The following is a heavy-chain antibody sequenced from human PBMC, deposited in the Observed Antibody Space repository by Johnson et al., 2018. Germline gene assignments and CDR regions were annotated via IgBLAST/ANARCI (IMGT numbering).Heavy chain of an antibody. V-gene: IGHV4-34*01. CDR2: INHSGST. D-gene: IGHD4-17*01. J-gene: IGHJ6*03. CDR3: ARHAVNYFYYMDV. Sequence: QVQLQQWGAGLLKXSETLSLTCAVYGGSFSGYYWSWIRQPPGKGLEWIGEINHSGSTNYNPSLKSRVTISVDTSKNQFALKLSSVTAADTAVYYCARHAVNYFYYMDVWGKGTTVTVSS. CDR1: GGSFSGYY.